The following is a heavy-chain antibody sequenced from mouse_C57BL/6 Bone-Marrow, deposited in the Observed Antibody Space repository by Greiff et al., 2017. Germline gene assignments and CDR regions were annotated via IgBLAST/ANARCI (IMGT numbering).Heavy chain of an antibody. J-gene: IGHJ4*01. Sequence: EVQLLQSGADLVKPGGSLTLSCAASGFTFSSYGMSWVRQTPDKRLEWVATISSGGSYTDYPDTVKGRFTISRDNAKNTLYLQMSRLKSEDTAMYYCAGAWDYWDQGTSVTVSA. CDR1: GFTFSSYG. CDR3: AGAWDY. V-gene: IGHV5-6*01. CDR2: ISSGGSYT.